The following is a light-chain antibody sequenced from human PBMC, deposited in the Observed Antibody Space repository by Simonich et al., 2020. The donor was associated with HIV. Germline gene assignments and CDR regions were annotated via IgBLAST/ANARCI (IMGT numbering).Light chain of an antibody. Sequence: SYVLTQPPSVSVAPGKTARITCGGNNIGSKSVHWYQQKPGQAPVLVVYDDSDRPSGIPGRVSGSNSGNTATLTISRVEAGDEADYYCQVWDTSSDWVFGGGTKLTVL. CDR1: NIGSKS. J-gene: IGLJ3*02. CDR3: QVWDTSSDWV. CDR2: DDS. V-gene: IGLV3-21*03.